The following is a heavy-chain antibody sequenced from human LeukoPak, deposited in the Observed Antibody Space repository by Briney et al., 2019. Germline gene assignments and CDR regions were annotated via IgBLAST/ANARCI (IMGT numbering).Heavy chain of an antibody. D-gene: IGHD3-3*01. Sequence: GGSLRLSCAASGFTFSSYAMSWVRQAPGKGLEWVSAISGRGGSTYYADSVKGRFTISRDNSKNTLYLQMNSLRVEDTAVYYWAKCHGDFGNYYYGRDVGAKGPRSPSP. V-gene: IGHV3-23*01. CDR3: AKCHGDFGNYYYGRDV. CDR1: GFTFSSYA. CDR2: ISGRGGST. J-gene: IGHJ6*02.